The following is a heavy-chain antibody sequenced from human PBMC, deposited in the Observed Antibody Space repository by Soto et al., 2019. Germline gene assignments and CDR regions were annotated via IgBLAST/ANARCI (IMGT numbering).Heavy chain of an antibody. V-gene: IGHV5-51*01. D-gene: IGHD6-13*01. CDR1: GYTFTNYW. J-gene: IGHJ4*02. CDR2: IYHGDSDT. CDR3: ARDSAAAGHPLEY. Sequence: GESLKISCKSFGYTFTNYWIAWVRQMPGKGLEWMGIIYHGDSDTRYSPPFQGQVTISADKSISTAYLQWRSLKASDTAMYYCARDSAAAGHPLEYWGQGTLVTVSS.